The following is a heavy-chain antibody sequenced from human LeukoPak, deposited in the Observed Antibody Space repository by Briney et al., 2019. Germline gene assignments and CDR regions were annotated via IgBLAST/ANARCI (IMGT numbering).Heavy chain of an antibody. CDR1: GGSISSRSYY. J-gene: IGHJ4*02. CDR3: ARDEGSSGWYLFDY. V-gene: IGHV4-39*07. CDR2: IYYSGST. D-gene: IGHD6-19*01. Sequence: SETLSLTCTVSGGSISSRSYYWGWIRQPPGKGLEWIGSIYYSGSTYYNPSLKSRVTISVDTSKNQFSLKLSSVTAADTAVYYCARDEGSSGWYLFDYWGQGTLVTVSS.